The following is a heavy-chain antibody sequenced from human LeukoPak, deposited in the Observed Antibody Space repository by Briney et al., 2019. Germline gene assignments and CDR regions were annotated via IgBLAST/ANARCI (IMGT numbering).Heavy chain of an antibody. J-gene: IGHJ3*02. CDR2: IYPGDSDT. CDR3: ASDLGYCSSTSCYRAFDI. CDR1: GYSFTSYW. D-gene: IGHD2-2*02. V-gene: IGHV5-51*01. Sequence: GESLKISCKGSGYSFTSYWIGWVRRMPGKGLEWMGIIYPGDSDTRYSPSFQGQVTISADKSISTAYLQWSSLKASDTAMYYCASDLGYCSSTSCYRAFDIWGQGTMVTVSS.